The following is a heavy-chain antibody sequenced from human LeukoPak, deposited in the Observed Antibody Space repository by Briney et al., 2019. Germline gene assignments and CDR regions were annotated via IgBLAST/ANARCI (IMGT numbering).Heavy chain of an antibody. CDR1: GGSISSYY. CDR2: IYYSGST. J-gene: IGHJ5*02. Sequence: PSETLSLTCTVSGGSISSYYWSWIRQPPGKGLEWIGYIYYSGSTNYNPSLKSRVTISVDTSKNQFSLKLSSVTAADTAVYCCARGVVSILWWESDWFDPWGQGTLVTVSS. V-gene: IGHV4-59*01. CDR3: ARGVVSILWWESDWFDP. D-gene: IGHD2-21*01.